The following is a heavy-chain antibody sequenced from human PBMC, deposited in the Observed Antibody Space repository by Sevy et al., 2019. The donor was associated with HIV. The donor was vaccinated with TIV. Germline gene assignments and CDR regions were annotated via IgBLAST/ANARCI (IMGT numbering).Heavy chain of an antibody. Sequence: GGSLRLSCAASGFTFSSYTINWVRQAPGKGLEWVSSISSSTSYIYYADSLKGRFTISRDNAKNSLFLQMNSLRAEDTAVYYCAILWFGEFDTFDIWGQWTMVTVSS. V-gene: IGHV3-21*01. CDR3: AILWFGEFDTFDI. CDR2: ISSSTSYI. CDR1: GFTFSSYT. J-gene: IGHJ3*02. D-gene: IGHD3-10*01.